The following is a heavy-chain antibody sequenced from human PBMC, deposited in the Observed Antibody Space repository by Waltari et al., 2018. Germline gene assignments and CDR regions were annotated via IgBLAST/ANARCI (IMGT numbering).Heavy chain of an antibody. D-gene: IGHD5-12*01. CDR1: GGPFSSYA. J-gene: IGHJ6*02. Sequence: QVQLVQSGAEVKKPGSSVKVSCKASGGPFSSYAISWVRRAPGQGLEWMGGIIPIFGTANYAQKFQGRVTITADESTSTAYMELSSLRSEDTAVYYCARVVTTYSYYYYYGMDVWGQGTTVTVSS. CDR3: ARVVTTYSYYYYYGMDV. V-gene: IGHV1-69*01. CDR2: IIPIFGTA.